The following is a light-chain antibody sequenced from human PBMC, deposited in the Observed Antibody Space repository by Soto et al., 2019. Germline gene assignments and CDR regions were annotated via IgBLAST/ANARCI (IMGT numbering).Light chain of an antibody. CDR1: SSNIGNNH. Sequence: QSVLTQPPSVSAAPGQKVTVSCSGSSSNIGNNHVSWYQHLPGTAPKVLIYDNNKRPSGIPDRFSGSRSATSATLDITGLQTGDEADYYCGSWDRSLRGWVFGGGTKVTVL. J-gene: IGLJ3*02. CDR3: GSWDRSLRGWV. CDR2: DNN. V-gene: IGLV1-51*01.